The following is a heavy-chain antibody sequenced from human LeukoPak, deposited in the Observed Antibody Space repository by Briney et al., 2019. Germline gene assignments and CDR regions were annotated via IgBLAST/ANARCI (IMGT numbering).Heavy chain of an antibody. D-gene: IGHD5-12*01. J-gene: IGHJ4*02. CDR2: IYYSGST. V-gene: IGHV4-31*03. CDR1: GGSISSGGYY. Sequence: SQTLSLTCTVSGGSISSGGYYWSWIRQHPGKGLERIGYIYYSGSTYYNPSLKSRVTISVDTSKNQFSRKLSSVPAADTAVYYCATERTGYDFIFWGQGTLVTVSS. CDR3: ATERTGYDFIF.